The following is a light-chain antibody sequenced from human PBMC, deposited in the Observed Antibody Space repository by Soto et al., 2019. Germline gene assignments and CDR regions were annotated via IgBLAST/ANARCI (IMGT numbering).Light chain of an antibody. CDR2: WAS. CDR1: QSAFSTSSSKNY. J-gene: IGKJ1*01. V-gene: IGKV4-1*01. CDR3: QQFYTTPHT. Sequence: DIVMTQSPDSLAVSLGERATINCKSSQSAFSTSSSKNYLAWYQQKPGQPPRLLLYWASTRESGVPDRISGSGSRTDFTPAFSSLQAEDAAVYCCQQFYTTPHTFGQGTKVEIK.